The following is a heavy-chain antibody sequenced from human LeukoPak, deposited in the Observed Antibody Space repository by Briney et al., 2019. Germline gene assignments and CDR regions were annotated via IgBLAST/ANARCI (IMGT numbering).Heavy chain of an antibody. CDR2: FDPEDGET. Sequence: ASVKVSCKVSGYTLTELSMHWVRQAPGKGLEWMGGFDPEDGETIYAQKFQGRVTMTEDTSTDTAYMELSSLRSEDTAVYYCATDLLTGYSLDAFDIWGQGTMVTVSS. J-gene: IGHJ3*02. D-gene: IGHD3-9*01. CDR1: GYTLTELS. V-gene: IGHV1-24*01. CDR3: ATDLLTGYSLDAFDI.